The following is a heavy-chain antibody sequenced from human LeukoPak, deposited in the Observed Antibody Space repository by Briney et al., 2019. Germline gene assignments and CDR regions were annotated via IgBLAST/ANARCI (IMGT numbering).Heavy chain of an antibody. J-gene: IGHJ6*04. D-gene: IGHD1-1*01. Sequence: HSGRSLRLSCAASGFTFSSYAMHWVRQAPGKGLEWVAVISYDGSSKYYADSVKGRFTISRDNSKNTLYLQMNSLRAEDTAVYYCARGERPSYYYGMDVWGKGTTVTVSS. V-gene: IGHV3-30*04. CDR1: GFTFSSYA. CDR2: ISYDGSSK. CDR3: ARGERPSYYYGMDV.